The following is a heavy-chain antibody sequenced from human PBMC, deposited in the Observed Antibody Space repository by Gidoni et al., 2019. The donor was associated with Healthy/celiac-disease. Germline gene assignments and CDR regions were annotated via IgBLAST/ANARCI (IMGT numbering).Heavy chain of an antibody. Sequence: QAQLVQSGAEVKKPGASVKVSCKASGYPFTSYGISWVRQAPGQGLEWMGWISAYNGNTNYAQKLQGRVTMTTDTSTSTAYMELRSLRSDDTAVYYCARDFEQLLTPYNWFDPWGQGTLVTVSS. CDR2: ISAYNGNT. J-gene: IGHJ5*02. V-gene: IGHV1-18*01. D-gene: IGHD6-6*01. CDR1: GYPFTSYG. CDR3: ARDFEQLLTPYNWFDP.